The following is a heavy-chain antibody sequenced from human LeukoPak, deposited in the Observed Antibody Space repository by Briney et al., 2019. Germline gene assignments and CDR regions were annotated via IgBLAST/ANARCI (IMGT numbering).Heavy chain of an antibody. Sequence: SQTLSLTCAISGDSVSSNSAAWNWIRQSPSRGLEWLGRTYYRSKWYNDYAVSVKSRITINPDTSKNQFSLQLNSVTPEDTAVYYCARRTPQPARGAGLGYSSGWASAGYFQHWGQGTLVTVSS. J-gene: IGHJ1*01. CDR3: ARRTPQPARGAGLGYSSGWASAGYFQH. CDR1: GDSVSSNSAA. CDR2: TYYRSKWYN. D-gene: IGHD6-19*01. V-gene: IGHV6-1*01.